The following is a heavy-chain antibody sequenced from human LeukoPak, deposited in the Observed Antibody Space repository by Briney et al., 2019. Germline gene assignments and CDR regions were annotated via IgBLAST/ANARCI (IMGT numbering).Heavy chain of an antibody. CDR1: GGSISSGSYY. D-gene: IGHD2-2*01. CDR2: IYTSGST. V-gene: IGHV4-61*02. Sequence: SETLSLTCTVPGGSISSGSYYWSWIRQPAGKGLEWIGRIYTSGSTNYNPSLKNRVTISVDTSKHQFSLKLSSVTAADTAVYYCARAPSMPRFDPWGQGTLVTVSS. J-gene: IGHJ5*02. CDR3: ARAPSMPRFDP.